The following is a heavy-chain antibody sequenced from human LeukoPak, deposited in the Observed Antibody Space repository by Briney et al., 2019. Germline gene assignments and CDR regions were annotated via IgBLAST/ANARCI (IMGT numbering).Heavy chain of an antibody. V-gene: IGHV1-46*01. CDR1: GYTFTGYY. D-gene: IGHD5-18*01. J-gene: IGHJ3*02. Sequence: GASVKVSCKASGYTFTGYYIHWVRQAPGQGLEWMGLINPSGGSTSYAQKFQVRVTMTRDTSTSTVYMELRSLRSEDTAVYYCAVAYSYGRDVFDIWGQGTMVTVSS. CDR3: AVAYSYGRDVFDI. CDR2: INPSGGST.